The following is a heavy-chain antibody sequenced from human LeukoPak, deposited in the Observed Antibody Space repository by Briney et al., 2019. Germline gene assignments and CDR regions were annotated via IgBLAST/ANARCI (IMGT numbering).Heavy chain of an antibody. CDR2: IYYSGST. CDR1: GGSISSYY. V-gene: IGHV4-59*08. J-gene: IGHJ6*02. Sequence: SENLSLNCTVSGGSISSYYWSWIRQPPGKGLEWIGYIYYSGSTNYNPSLKSRVTISVDTSKNQFSLKLSSVTAADTAVYYCARQNSVAGTVYYYYGMDVWGQGTTVTVSS. CDR3: ARQNSVAGTVYYYYGMDV. D-gene: IGHD6-19*01.